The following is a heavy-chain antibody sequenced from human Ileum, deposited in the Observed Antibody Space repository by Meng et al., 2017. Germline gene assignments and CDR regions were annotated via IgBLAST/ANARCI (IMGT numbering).Heavy chain of an antibody. D-gene: IGHD3-10*01. CDR1: GYSFSTSW. CDR2: VYPRDSDS. CDR3: ASQGSWNYYITDTYDL. Sequence: GESLKISCKGSGYSFSTSWIGWVRQKPGQGLEWMGIVYPRDSDSKYNPSFQGQVTISADKSLSTAYLQWSSLKASDTAIYFCASQGSWNYYITDTYDLWGQGTMVTVSS. J-gene: IGHJ3*01. V-gene: IGHV5-51*01.